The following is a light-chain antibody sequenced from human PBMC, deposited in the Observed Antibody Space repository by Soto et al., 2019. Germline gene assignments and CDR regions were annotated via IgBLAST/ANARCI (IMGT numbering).Light chain of an antibody. J-gene: IGLJ1*01. V-gene: IGLV2-14*01. CDR1: SSDIGAYNY. Sequence: QSVLTQPASVSGSPGQSITISCTGSSSDIGAYNYVSWLQQYPGKAPKLIISEVSNRPSGVSNRFSGSKSGTAASLTISGPQTEDEADYFCFSFTTDWTHVFGTGTKVTVL. CDR2: EVS. CDR3: FSFTTDWTHV.